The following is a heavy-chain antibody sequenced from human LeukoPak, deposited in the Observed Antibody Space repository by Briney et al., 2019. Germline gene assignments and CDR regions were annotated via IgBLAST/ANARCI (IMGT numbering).Heavy chain of an antibody. Sequence: SETLSLTCTVSGGSISSGSYYWSWIRQPAGKGLEWIGRIYTSGSTNYNPSLKSRVTISVDTSKNQFSLKLSSVTAADTAVYYCAREGVGTDGGFDPWGQGTLVTVSS. CDR1: GGSISSGSYY. CDR3: AREGVGTDGGFDP. J-gene: IGHJ5*02. D-gene: IGHD1-14*01. CDR2: IYTSGST. V-gene: IGHV4-61*02.